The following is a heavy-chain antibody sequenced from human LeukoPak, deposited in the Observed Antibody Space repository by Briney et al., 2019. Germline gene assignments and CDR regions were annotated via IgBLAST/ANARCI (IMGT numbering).Heavy chain of an antibody. CDR2: INPNSGGT. V-gene: IGHV1-2*02. J-gene: IGHJ4*02. CDR3: ARDRNPPLRFLEWPILGPHY. D-gene: IGHD3-3*01. CDR1: GYTFTGYY. Sequence: GASVKVSCRASGYTFTGYYMHWVRQAPGQGLEWMGWINPNSGGTNYAQKFQGRVTMTRDTSISTAYMELSRLRSDDTAVYYCARDRNPPLRFLEWPILGPHYWGQGTLVTVSS.